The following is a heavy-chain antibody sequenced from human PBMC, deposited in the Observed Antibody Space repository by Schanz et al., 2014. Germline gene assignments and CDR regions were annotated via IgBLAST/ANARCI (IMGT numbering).Heavy chain of an antibody. Sequence: QVQLVQSGAEVKKPGASVKVSCKASGYTFAVYYIHWVRQAPGQGLEFMGWINPNSGDTEYGQQFEGRVTLTRDTSISTAYMELRSLRSDDTAVYYCARAGYCRDSGCYSLGIEYWGQGTLVTVSS. J-gene: IGHJ4*02. CDR1: GYTFAVYY. CDR2: INPNSGDT. D-gene: IGHD2-15*01. CDR3: ARAGYCRDSGCYSLGIEY. V-gene: IGHV1-2*02.